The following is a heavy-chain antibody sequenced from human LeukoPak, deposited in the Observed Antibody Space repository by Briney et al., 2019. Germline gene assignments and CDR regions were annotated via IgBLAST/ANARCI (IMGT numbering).Heavy chain of an antibody. CDR2: ISAYNGNT. D-gene: IGHD2/OR15-2a*01. V-gene: IGHV1-18*01. CDR3: ARNVTAPSVIDI. CDR1: GHTFSTYG. Sequence: ASVKVSCKASGHTFSTYGINWVRQAPGQGLEWMGWISAYNGNTNYAQKVQGRVTMTTDTSTSTAYMELRSLRSGDTAVYYCARNVTAPSVIDIWGQGTMVTVSS. J-gene: IGHJ3*02.